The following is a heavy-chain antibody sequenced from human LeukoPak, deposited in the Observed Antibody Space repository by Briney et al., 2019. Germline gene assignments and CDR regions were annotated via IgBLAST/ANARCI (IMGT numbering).Heavy chain of an antibody. J-gene: IGHJ4*02. Sequence: ASVKVSRKATGFTFTDFYMHWIRQAPGQGLEWMGWIHTRSGGTNSAQKFQDRLTMTRDTSISAIYMELNSLRSDDTAVYYCARDLDWGPDYWGQGTLVTVSS. CDR3: ARDLDWGPDY. V-gene: IGHV1-2*02. CDR1: GFTFTDFY. D-gene: IGHD3-9*01. CDR2: IHTRSGGT.